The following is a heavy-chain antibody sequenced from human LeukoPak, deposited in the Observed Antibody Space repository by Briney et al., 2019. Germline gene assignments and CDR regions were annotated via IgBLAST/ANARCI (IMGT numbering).Heavy chain of an antibody. CDR2: IRYDGSNK. V-gene: IGHV3-33*01. Sequence: GRSLRLSCAASGFTFSSYGMHWVRQAPGKGLDWVAVIRYDGSNKYYQDSVNGRFTISRDNSKNTLYLQMNSLRAEDTAVYYCARDQYYDFWSGYYKGAYYGMDVWGQGTTVTVSS. J-gene: IGHJ6*02. CDR1: GFTFSSYG. CDR3: ARDQYYDFWSGYYKGAYYGMDV. D-gene: IGHD3-3*01.